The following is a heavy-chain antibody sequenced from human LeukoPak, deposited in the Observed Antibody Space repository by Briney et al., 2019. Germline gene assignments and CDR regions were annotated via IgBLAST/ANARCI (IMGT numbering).Heavy chain of an antibody. Sequence: SETLSLTCTVSGYSISSGYYWGWIRQPPGKGLEWIGSIYHSGSTYYNPSLKSRVTISVDTSKNQFSLKLSSVTAADTAVYYCARSPGLTYYYGSGSYRPVYWGQGTLVTVSS. J-gene: IGHJ4*02. D-gene: IGHD3-10*01. CDR3: ARSPGLTYYYGSGSYRPVY. CDR1: GYSISSGYY. V-gene: IGHV4-38-2*02. CDR2: IYHSGST.